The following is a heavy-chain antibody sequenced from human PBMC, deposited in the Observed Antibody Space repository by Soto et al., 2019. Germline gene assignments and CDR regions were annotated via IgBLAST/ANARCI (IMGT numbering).Heavy chain of an antibody. Sequence: GESLKISCAASGFTFSSYAMSWVRQAPGKGLEWVSAISGSGGSTYYADSVKGRFTISRDNSKNTLYLQMNSLRAEDTAVYYCAKDRYCSGGSCYYFDYWGQGTLVTVSS. J-gene: IGHJ4*02. V-gene: IGHV3-23*01. CDR1: GFTFSSYA. CDR2: ISGSGGST. CDR3: AKDRYCSGGSCYYFDY. D-gene: IGHD2-15*01.